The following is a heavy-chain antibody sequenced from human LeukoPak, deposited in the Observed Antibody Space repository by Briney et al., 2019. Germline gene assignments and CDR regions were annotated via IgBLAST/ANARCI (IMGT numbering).Heavy chain of an antibody. CDR2: ISSGTINHS. CDR3: ARTQLDLDGFDI. J-gene: IGHJ3*02. CDR1: GFIFGDYY. D-gene: IGHD1-1*01. V-gene: IGHV3-11*06. Sequence: GGTLRLSCKASGFIFGDYYMDWIRQAPGKGLECLSYISSGTINHSNYADSVKGRFTISRDNARNSLYLQMNSLRGEDTAVYYCARTQLDLDGFDIWGQGTTVTVSS.